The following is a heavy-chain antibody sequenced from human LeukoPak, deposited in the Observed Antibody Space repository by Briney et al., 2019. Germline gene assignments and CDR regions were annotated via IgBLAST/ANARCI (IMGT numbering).Heavy chain of an antibody. Sequence: GGSLRLSCAASGFTFSSNWMSWVRQAPGKGLEWVANMNQDGSETHYVNSVKGRFTISRDNAKKSLYLQMNSLRVEDTAVYYCARDWSDTSGCFDYWGQGTLVTVSS. CDR2: MNQDGSET. V-gene: IGHV3-7*01. CDR3: ARDWSDTSGCFDY. J-gene: IGHJ4*02. D-gene: IGHD6-19*01. CDR1: GFTFSSNW.